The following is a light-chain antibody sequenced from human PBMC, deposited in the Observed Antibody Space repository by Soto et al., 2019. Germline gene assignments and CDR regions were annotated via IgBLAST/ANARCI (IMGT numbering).Light chain of an antibody. Sequence: EIVLTQSPATLSLSPGERATLSCRASQSVSSYVAWYQQKPGQAPRLLIYDASNRATGIPARFSGSGSGTEFTLTISSLQSEDFAVYYCQQYNNWPPYTFGQGTKLEIK. CDR2: DAS. V-gene: IGKV3-11*01. CDR3: QQYNNWPPYT. J-gene: IGKJ2*01. CDR1: QSVSSY.